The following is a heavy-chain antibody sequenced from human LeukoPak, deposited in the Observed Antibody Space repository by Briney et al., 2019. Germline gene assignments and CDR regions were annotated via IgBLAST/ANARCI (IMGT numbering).Heavy chain of an antibody. D-gene: IGHD4-17*01. CDR3: SRSPYGFVYYFDY. J-gene: IGHJ4*02. CDR2: IRPRSYGGTT. V-gene: IGHV3-49*04. CDR1: GFTFGDHA. Sequence: TGGSLRLSCTASGFTFGDHAMSWVRQAPGKGLEWGGFIRPRSYGGTTEYAASVKGRFTISRDDSKSIAYLQMNSLKTEDTALYYCSRSPYGFVYYFDYWGQGTLVTVSS.